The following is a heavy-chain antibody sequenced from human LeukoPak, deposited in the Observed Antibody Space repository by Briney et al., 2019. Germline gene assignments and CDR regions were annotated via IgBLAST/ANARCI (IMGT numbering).Heavy chain of an antibody. Sequence: PGGSLRLSCAASGFTFSSYAMHWVRQAPGKGLEWVAVISYDGSNKYYADSVKGRFTISRDNSKNTLYLQMNSLRAEDTAVYYCARDLDEAVAGDWGLGTLVTVSS. CDR3: ARDLDEAVAGD. J-gene: IGHJ4*02. CDR1: GFTFSSYA. CDR2: ISYDGSNK. D-gene: IGHD6-19*01. V-gene: IGHV3-30*04.